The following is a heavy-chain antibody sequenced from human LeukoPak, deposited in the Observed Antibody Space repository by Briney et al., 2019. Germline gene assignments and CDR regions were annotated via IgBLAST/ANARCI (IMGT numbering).Heavy chain of an antibody. Sequence: ASVKVSCKASGYTFTSYDINWVRQAPGQGLEWMGGIIPIFGTANYAQKFQGRVTITADESTSTAYMELSSLRSEDTAVYYCARELGSSWYQPPTRGTWWFDPWGQGTLVTVSS. CDR3: ARELGSSWYQPPTRGTWWFDP. CDR2: IIPIFGTA. D-gene: IGHD6-13*01. CDR1: GYTFTSYD. J-gene: IGHJ5*02. V-gene: IGHV1-69*13.